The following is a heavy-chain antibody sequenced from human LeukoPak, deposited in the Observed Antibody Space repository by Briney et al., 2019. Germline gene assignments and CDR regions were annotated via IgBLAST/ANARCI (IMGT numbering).Heavy chain of an antibody. CDR2: INDSSGTA. CDR1: GFTFSSYG. Sequence: WASLRLSCATSGFTFSSYGMSWVRQAPGKGLEWVSDINDSSGTAYYADSVKGRSTNSRDNSKNTLYLQTNSLRAEYTAVYYCAKDRGYGGNYALDYWGQGTLVIVSS. CDR3: AKDRGYGGNYALDY. V-gene: IGHV3-23*01. D-gene: IGHD4-23*01. J-gene: IGHJ4*02.